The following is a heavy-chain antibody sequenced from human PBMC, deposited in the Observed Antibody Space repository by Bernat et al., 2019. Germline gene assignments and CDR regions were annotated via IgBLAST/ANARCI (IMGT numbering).Heavy chain of an antibody. J-gene: IGHJ6*03. V-gene: IGHV3-11*05. Sequence: VQLVESGGGLVQPGRSLRLSCTASGFTFGDYDVSWVRQAPGKGLEWVSYISSSSSYPNYADSVKGRITISRDNAKNSLYLQTKSLRAEDTAVYYCARGTSTSAPYMDVWGKGTTVTVSS. CDR3: ARGTSTSAPYMDV. CDR1: GFTFGDYD. CDR2: ISSSSSYP.